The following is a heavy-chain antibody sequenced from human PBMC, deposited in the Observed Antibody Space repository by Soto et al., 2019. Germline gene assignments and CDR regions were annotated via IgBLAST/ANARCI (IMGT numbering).Heavy chain of an antibody. V-gene: IGHV2-5*01. D-gene: IGHD3-22*01. Sequence: QIALQESGPTVVKPTQTLTLTCTFSGFSLTTTGVVVGWIRHAPGKALEWLAMVYWNDERRYSPSLKSRLTITQDTSKNQVVLTMTYMDPVDTATYCCAHYDSSGYFSHFDSWGQGTLVTVSS. CDR2: VYWNDER. J-gene: IGHJ4*02. CDR3: AHYDSSGYFSHFDS. CDR1: GFSLTTTGVV.